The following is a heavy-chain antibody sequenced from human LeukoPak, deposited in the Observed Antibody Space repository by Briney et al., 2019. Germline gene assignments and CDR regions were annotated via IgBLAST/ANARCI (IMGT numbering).Heavy chain of an antibody. CDR2: ISGSGGST. J-gene: IGHJ4*02. CDR3: AKDSSGRGYYGSGSIWAPREATFNYFDY. D-gene: IGHD3-10*01. V-gene: IGHV3-23*01. Sequence: GGSLRLSCAASGFTFSSYAMSWVRQAPGKGLEWVSAISGSGGSTYYADSVKGRFTISRDNSKNTLYLQMNSLRAEDTAVYYCAKDSSGRGYYGSGSIWAPREATFNYFDYWGQGSLVTVSS. CDR1: GFTFSSYA.